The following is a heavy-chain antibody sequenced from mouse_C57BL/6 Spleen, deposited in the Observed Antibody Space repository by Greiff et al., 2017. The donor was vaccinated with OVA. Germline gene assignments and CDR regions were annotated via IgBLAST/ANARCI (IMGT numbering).Heavy chain of an antibody. CDR1: GSPFVGYA. CDR3: ARSGYYGSYAMDY. V-gene: IGHV5-4*03. CDR2: ISDGGSYT. D-gene: IGHD1-1*01. Sequence: EVKLVESGEALWSLGGSLKLSFEPPGSPFVGYASSGFPRTPEKRLEWVATISDGGSYTYYPDNVKGRFTISRDNAKNNLYLQMSHLKSEDTAMYYCARSGYYGSYAMDYWGQGTSVTVSS. J-gene: IGHJ4*01.